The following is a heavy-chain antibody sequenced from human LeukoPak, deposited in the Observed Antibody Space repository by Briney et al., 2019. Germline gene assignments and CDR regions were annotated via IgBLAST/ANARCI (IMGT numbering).Heavy chain of an antibody. CDR1: GFTVSSNY. V-gene: IGHV3-53*01. CDR3: ARIYGSSSSFLDY. D-gene: IGHD2-2*01. J-gene: IGHJ4*02. Sequence: GGSLRLSCAASGFTVSSNYMSWVRQAPGKGLEWVSVIYSGGSTYYADSVKGRFTISRDNSKNTLYLQMNSLRAEDTAVYYCARIYGSSSSFLDYWGQGTLVTVSS. CDR2: IYSGGST.